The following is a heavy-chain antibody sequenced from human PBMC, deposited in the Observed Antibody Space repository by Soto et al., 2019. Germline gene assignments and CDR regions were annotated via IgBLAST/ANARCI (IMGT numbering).Heavy chain of an antibody. CDR3: ARDGIYSNYAPHFFYMDV. V-gene: IGHV3-48*01. Sequence: GGSLRLSCATSGFILSDCAMNWVRQAPGKGLEWVSYISRSSTTMYFADSLKGRFTISRDNAKNSVFLQMSSLRAEDTGVYYCARDGIYSNYAPHFFYMDVWGKGTTVTVSS. CDR2: ISRSSTTM. D-gene: IGHD4-4*01. J-gene: IGHJ6*03. CDR1: GFILSDCA.